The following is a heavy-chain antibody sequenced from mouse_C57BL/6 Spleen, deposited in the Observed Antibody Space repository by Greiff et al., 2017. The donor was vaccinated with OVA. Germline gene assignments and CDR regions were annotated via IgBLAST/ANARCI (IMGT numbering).Heavy chain of an antibody. CDR3: ARWVGDWYVDV. V-gene: IGHV1-18*01. Sequence: EVQLQQSGPELVKPGASVKIPCKASGYTFTDYNMDWVKQSHGKSLEWIGDINPNNGGTFYNQKFKGKATLTVDKSSSTAYMELRSLTSEDTAVYYGARWVGDWYVDVWGTGTTVTVSS. D-gene: IGHD1-1*02. CDR1: GYTFTDYN. J-gene: IGHJ1*03. CDR2: INPNNGGT.